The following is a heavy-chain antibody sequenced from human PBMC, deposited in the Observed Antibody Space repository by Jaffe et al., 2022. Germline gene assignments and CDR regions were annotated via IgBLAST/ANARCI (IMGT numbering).Heavy chain of an antibody. D-gene: IGHD3-16*01. J-gene: IGHJ4*02. CDR1: GFSLSTSGMC. CDR3: ARNLQRGVMSYFDY. CDR2: IDWDDDK. V-gene: IGHV2-70*20. Sequence: QVTLRESGPALVKPTQTLTLTCTFSGFSLSTSGMCVSWVRQPPGKALEWLALIDWDDDKYYSTSLKTRLTISKDTSKNQVVLTMTNMDPVDTATYYCARNLQRGVMSYFDYWGQGTLVTVSS.